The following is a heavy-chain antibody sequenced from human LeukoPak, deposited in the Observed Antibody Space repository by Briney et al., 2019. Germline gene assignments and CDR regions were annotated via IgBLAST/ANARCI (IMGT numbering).Heavy chain of an antibody. Sequence: GSSVKVSCKASGGTFSSYAISWVRQAPGQGLEWMGGIIPIFGTANYAQKFQGRVTMTEDTSTDTAYMELSSLRSEDTAVYYCATPGLAARTEVDYWGQGTLVTVSS. D-gene: IGHD6-6*01. CDR2: IIPIFGTA. CDR1: GGTFSSYA. V-gene: IGHV1-69*06. CDR3: ATPGLAARTEVDY. J-gene: IGHJ4*02.